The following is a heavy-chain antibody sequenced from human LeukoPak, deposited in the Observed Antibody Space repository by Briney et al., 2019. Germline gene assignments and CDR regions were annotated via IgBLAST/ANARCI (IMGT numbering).Heavy chain of an antibody. V-gene: IGHV3-53*01. D-gene: IGHD3-22*01. Sequence: GGSLRLSCAASGFTVSINYMSWVRQAPGKGLEWVSIIYSGGSTYYADSVKGRFTLSRDNAKNSLYLQMNSLRAEDTAVYYCARDEPKGYYYDSSGYNLGAFDIWGQGTMVTVSS. CDR2: IYSGGST. CDR1: GFTVSINY. CDR3: ARDEPKGYYYDSSGYNLGAFDI. J-gene: IGHJ3*02.